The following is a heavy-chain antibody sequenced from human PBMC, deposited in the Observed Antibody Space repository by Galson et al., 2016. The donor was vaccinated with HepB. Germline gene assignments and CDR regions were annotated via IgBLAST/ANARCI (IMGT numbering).Heavy chain of an antibody. CDR1: GFTVSNNY. V-gene: IGHV3-66*01. Sequence: SLRLSCAASGFTVSNNYMRWVRQAPGKGLEWVSLIYSGGSTYYADSVKGRFTISRDSSKNTLYLQMNSLRAEDTAVYYCARNRHCGGGRGYGAWGQGTLV. CDR3: ARNRHCGGGRGYGA. CDR2: IYSGGST. D-gene: IGHD2-21*01. J-gene: IGHJ5*02.